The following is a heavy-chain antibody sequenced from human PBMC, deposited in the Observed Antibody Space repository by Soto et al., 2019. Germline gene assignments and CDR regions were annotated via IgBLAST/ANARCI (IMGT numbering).Heavy chain of an antibody. CDR1: GFTFSSYC. D-gene: IGHD2-2*01. J-gene: IGHJ4*02. Sequence: GGALRLSCAASGFTFSSYCMHWVRQAPGKGLEWVAVIWYDGSNKYYADSVKGRFTISRDNSKNTLYLQMNSLRAEDTAVYYCARGAYCSSTSCSPFDYWGQGTLVTVSS. V-gene: IGHV3-33*01. CDR3: ARGAYCSSTSCSPFDY. CDR2: IWYDGSNK.